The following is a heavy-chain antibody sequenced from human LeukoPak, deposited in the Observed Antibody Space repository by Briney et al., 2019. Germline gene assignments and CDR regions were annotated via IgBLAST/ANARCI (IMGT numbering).Heavy chain of an antibody. J-gene: IGHJ4*02. Sequence: GGSLRLSCAASGFTFSSYGMYWVRQAPGKGLEWVAVIWYDGSNKYYADSVKGRFTISRDNSKNTLYLQTDSLTAEDTAVYYCARDFYYGSGSYSSLGYWGQGTLVTVSS. D-gene: IGHD3-10*01. CDR2: IWYDGSNK. CDR1: GFTFSSYG. CDR3: ARDFYYGSGSYSSLGY. V-gene: IGHV3-33*01.